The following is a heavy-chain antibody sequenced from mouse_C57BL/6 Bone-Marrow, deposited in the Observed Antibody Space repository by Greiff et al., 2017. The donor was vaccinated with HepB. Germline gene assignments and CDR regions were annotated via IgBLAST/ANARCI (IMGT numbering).Heavy chain of an antibody. CDR3: ARHERGWDCAMDY. Sequence: QVQLQQSGPGLVAPSQSLSITCTVSGFSLTSYGVHWVRQPPGKGLEWLVVIWSDGSTTYNSALKSRLSISKDNSKSQVFLKMNSLQTDDTAMYYCARHERGWDCAMDYWGQGTSVTVSS. CDR2: IWSDGST. V-gene: IGHV2-6-1*01. D-gene: IGHD3-3*01. CDR1: GFSLTSYG. J-gene: IGHJ4*01.